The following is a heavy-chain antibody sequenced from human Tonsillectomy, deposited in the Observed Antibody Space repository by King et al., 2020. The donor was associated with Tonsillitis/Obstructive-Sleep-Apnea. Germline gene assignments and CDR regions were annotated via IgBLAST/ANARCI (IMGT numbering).Heavy chain of an antibody. CDR1: GFTFSTYA. CDR2: ISYDGSNK. V-gene: IGHV3-30*04. J-gene: IGHJ3*02. CDR3: AREGIHDSSGYADAFDI. Sequence: VQLVESGGGVVQPGGSLRLSCAASGFTFSTYAIHWVRQAPGKGLEWVAVISYDGSNKYYADSVKGRFTISRDNSKNTLDLQMNSLRPEDTALYYCAREGIHDSSGYADAFDIWGQGTMVTVSS. D-gene: IGHD3-22*01.